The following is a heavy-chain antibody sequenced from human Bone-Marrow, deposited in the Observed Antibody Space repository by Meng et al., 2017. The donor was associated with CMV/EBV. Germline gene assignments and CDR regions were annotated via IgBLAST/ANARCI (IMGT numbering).Heavy chain of an antibody. V-gene: IGHV1-69*02. Sequence: SEKVSCKASGGTFSSYTISWVRQAPGQGLEWMGRIIPILGIANYAQKFQGRVTMTRNTSISTAYMELSSLRSEDTAVYYCARGREGYCSSTSCYTGFDYWGQGTLVTVAS. CDR1: GGTFSSYT. CDR3: ARGREGYCSSTSCYTGFDY. CDR2: IIPILGIA. J-gene: IGHJ4*02. D-gene: IGHD2-2*02.